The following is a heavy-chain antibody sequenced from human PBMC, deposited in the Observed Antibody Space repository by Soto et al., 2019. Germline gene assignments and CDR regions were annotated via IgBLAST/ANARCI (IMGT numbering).Heavy chain of an antibody. CDR1: GGSISSSSYY. CDR2: IYYSGST. D-gene: IGHD2-2*01. J-gene: IGHJ6*03. Sequence: SETLSLTCTVSGGSISSSSYYWGWIRQPPGKGLEWIGSIYYSGSTYYNPSLKSRVTISVDTSKNQFSLKLSSVTAADTAVYYCARRGTDIVVVPAAMRRHGPYYYYYMDVWGKGTTVTV. CDR3: ARRGTDIVVVPAAMRRHGPYYYYYMDV. V-gene: IGHV4-39*01.